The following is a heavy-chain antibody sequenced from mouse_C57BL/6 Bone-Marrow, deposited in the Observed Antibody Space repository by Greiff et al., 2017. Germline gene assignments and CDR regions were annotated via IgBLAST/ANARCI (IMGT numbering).Heavy chain of an antibody. J-gene: IGHJ4*01. D-gene: IGHD2-4*01. CDR2: IYPGSGST. Sequence: QVQLQQPGAELVKPGASVTMSCKASGYTFTSYWITWVKQRPGQGLEWIGDIYPGSGSTTYNEKFKSKATLTVDTSSSTAYMQLSSLTSEDSAVYYCARSRDDDGAMDYWGQGTSVTVSS. V-gene: IGHV1-55*01. CDR1: GYTFTSYW. CDR3: ARSRDDDGAMDY.